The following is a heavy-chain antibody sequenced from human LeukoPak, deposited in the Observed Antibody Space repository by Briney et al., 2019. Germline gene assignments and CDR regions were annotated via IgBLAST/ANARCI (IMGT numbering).Heavy chain of an antibody. V-gene: IGHV4-30-4*08. CDR3: ASSEGYCSSTSCYRPPHFDY. Sequence: SQTLSLTCTVSGGSLSSGDYYWSWIRQPPGKGLEWIGHIYYSGSTYYNPSLKSRVTISVDTSKNQFSLKLTSVTAADTAVYYCASSEGYCSSTSCYRPPHFDYWGQGTLVTVSS. CDR1: GGSLSSGDYY. J-gene: IGHJ4*02. CDR2: IYYSGST. D-gene: IGHD2-2*02.